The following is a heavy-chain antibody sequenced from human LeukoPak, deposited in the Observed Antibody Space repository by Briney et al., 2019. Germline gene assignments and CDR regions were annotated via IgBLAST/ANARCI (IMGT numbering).Heavy chain of an antibody. V-gene: IGHV1-46*01. D-gene: IGHD1-14*01. CDR3: ARFQYGPNHGGYYYYMDV. Sequence: ASVKVSCKASGYSFTSYYIHWVRQAPGQGLEWMGIINPSGNITSYAQKFQGRVTMTRDMSTSTVYMELSSLRSEDTAVYYCARFQYGPNHGGYYYYMDVWGQGTLVTVSS. CDR1: GYSFTSYY. J-gene: IGHJ6*03. CDR2: INPSGNIT.